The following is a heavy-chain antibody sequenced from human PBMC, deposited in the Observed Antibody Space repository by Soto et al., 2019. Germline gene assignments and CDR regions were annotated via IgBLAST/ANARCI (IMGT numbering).Heavy chain of an antibody. Sequence: SVKTSCKAPGDTLTAYDINWVRQATGHGLEWMGWINPNSGNIGYAQRFQGRVTITRDTAIRTAYMEGSSLRSDDTAVYYCARGRASGSYYLLEYWGQGTLVTVSS. D-gene: IGHD3-10*01. CDR2: INPNSGNI. V-gene: IGHV1-8*01. CDR3: ARGRASGSYYLLEY. J-gene: IGHJ4*02. CDR1: GDTLTAYD.